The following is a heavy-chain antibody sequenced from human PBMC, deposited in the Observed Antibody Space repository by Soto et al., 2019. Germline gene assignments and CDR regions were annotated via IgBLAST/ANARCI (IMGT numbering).Heavy chain of an antibody. V-gene: IGHV5-51*01. CDR3: AHAIHGTTYFN. Sequence: PXXSLKISFEASGYTLTNHWISWVRQMPGKGLEWMGLIHFANSDTKYSPSFQGQVTISADKSTSTAYLQWSSLRASDTATYHCAHAIHGTTYFNWGQGTLVTVSS. CDR2: IHFANSDT. J-gene: IGHJ4*02. D-gene: IGHD1-1*01. CDR1: GYTLTNHW.